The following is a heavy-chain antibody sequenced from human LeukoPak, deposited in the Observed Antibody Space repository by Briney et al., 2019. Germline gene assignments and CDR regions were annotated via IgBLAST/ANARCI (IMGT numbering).Heavy chain of an antibody. Sequence: GGSLRLSRAASGFTFSSYAMSWVRQAPGKGLEWVSAISGSGGSTYYADSVKGRFTISRDNSKNTLYLQMNSLRAEDTAVYYCAKDLPYIVVVPAAARESYFDYWGQGTLVTVSS. D-gene: IGHD2-2*01. J-gene: IGHJ4*02. V-gene: IGHV3-23*01. CDR2: ISGSGGST. CDR3: AKDLPYIVVVPAAARESYFDY. CDR1: GFTFSSYA.